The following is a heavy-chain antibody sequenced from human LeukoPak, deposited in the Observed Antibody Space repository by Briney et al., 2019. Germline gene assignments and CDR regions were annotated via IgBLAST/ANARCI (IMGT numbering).Heavy chain of an antibody. Sequence: GESLQISCKGSGYIFTSYWIGWVRQLPGKGLEWMGIIYPGDSDTRYSPSFQGQVTISADKSISTAYLQWSSLKASDTAMYYCARQGYSSGWYFSASDTVNWFDPWGQGTLVTVSS. J-gene: IGHJ5*02. CDR2: IYPGDSDT. CDR3: ARQGYSSGWYFSASDTVNWFDP. V-gene: IGHV5-51*01. D-gene: IGHD6-19*01. CDR1: GYIFTSYW.